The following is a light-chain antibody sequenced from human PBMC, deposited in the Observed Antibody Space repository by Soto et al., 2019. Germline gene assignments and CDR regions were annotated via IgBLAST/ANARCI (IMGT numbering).Light chain of an antibody. Sequence: TQSPSTLSLSPGERATLSCRASQGVSSYLAWYQQKPGQAPRLLIYDASNRATGIPARFSGSGHGTDFTLTISSLEPEDFAVYYCQQRSNWPITFGQGTRLEIK. J-gene: IGKJ5*01. CDR3: QQRSNWPIT. V-gene: IGKV3D-11*01. CDR1: QGVSSY. CDR2: DAS.